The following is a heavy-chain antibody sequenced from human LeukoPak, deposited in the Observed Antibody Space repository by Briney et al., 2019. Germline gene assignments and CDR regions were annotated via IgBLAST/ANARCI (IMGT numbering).Heavy chain of an antibody. D-gene: IGHD1-26*01. Sequence: GGSLRLSCAASGFTFSSYSMNWVRQAPGKGLEWVSSISSSSSCIYYADSVKGRFTISRDNAKNSLYLQMNSLRAEDTAVYYCARDKNSGSLLGRQGKHFDYWGQGTLVTVSS. J-gene: IGHJ4*02. CDR3: ARDKNSGSLLGRQGKHFDY. V-gene: IGHV3-21*01. CDR2: ISSSSSCI. CDR1: GFTFSSYS.